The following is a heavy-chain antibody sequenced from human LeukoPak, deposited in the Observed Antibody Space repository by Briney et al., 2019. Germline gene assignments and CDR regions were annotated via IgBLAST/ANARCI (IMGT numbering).Heavy chain of an antibody. D-gene: IGHD5-12*01. CDR2: ISSSSDAI. Sequence: GGSLRLSCAASGFTFSNYGMNWVRQAPGKGLERVSYISSSSDAIYYADSVKGRFTISRDNAKNSLYLEMNNLRDEDMAVYYCARAMRSGYDYWGQGTLVTVSS. J-gene: IGHJ4*02. CDR1: GFTFSNYG. CDR3: ARAMRSGYDY. V-gene: IGHV3-48*02.